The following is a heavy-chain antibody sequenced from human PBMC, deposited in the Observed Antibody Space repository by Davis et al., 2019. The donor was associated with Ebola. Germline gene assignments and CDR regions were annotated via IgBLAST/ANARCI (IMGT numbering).Heavy chain of an antibody. CDR3: ARCGYCSGGSCYSGPRYYYYYGMDV. Sequence: ASVKVSCKASGYTFTSYYMHWVRQAPGQGLEWMGWISAYNGNTNYAQKLQGRVTMTTDTSTSTAYMELRSLRSDDTAVYYCARCGYCSGGSCYSGPRYYYYYGMDVWGQGTTVTVSS. CDR2: ISAYNGNT. V-gene: IGHV1-18*04. D-gene: IGHD2-15*01. J-gene: IGHJ6*02. CDR1: GYTFTSYY.